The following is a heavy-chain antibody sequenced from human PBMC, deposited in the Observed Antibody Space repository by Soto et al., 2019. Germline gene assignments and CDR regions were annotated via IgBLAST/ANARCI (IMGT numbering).Heavy chain of an antibody. Sequence: SVKVSCKTSGGTFGSYAISWVRQAPGQGLEWMGGIIPIFGTANYAQKFQGRVTITADESTSTAYMELSSLRSEDTAVYYCASVVVRGVYTVDYWGQGTLVTVSS. CDR1: GGTFGSYA. V-gene: IGHV1-69*13. J-gene: IGHJ4*02. D-gene: IGHD3-10*01. CDR2: IIPIFGTA. CDR3: ASVVVRGVYTVDY.